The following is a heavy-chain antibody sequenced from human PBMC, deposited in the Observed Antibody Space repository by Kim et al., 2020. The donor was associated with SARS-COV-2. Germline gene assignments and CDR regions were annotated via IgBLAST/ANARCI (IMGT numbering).Heavy chain of an antibody. Sequence: SVKVSCKASGGIFSSYAISWVRQAPGQGLEWMGGIIPIFGTANYAQKFQGRVTITADESTSTAYMELSSLRSEDTAVYYCARVSVVPAFSYYYGMDVWGQGTTVTVSS. CDR2: IIPIFGTA. CDR1: GGIFSSYA. D-gene: IGHD2-15*01. CDR3: ARVSVVPAFSYYYGMDV. V-gene: IGHV1-69*13. J-gene: IGHJ6*02.